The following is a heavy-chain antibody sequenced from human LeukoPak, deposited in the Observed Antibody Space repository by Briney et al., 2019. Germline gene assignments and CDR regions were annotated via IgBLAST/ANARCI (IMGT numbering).Heavy chain of an antibody. D-gene: IGHD3-22*01. CDR1: GYSFTNYC. CDR3: ARRGNSGYYDYFNFDY. Sequence: GESLKISCKGSGYSFTNYCIGWVRQMPGKGLEWMGIIYPGDSDTRYSPSFQGQVTISADKSITTAYLQWSSLKASDTAMYFCARRGNSGYYDYFNFDYWGQGTLVTVSS. J-gene: IGHJ4*02. CDR2: IYPGDSDT. V-gene: IGHV5-51*01.